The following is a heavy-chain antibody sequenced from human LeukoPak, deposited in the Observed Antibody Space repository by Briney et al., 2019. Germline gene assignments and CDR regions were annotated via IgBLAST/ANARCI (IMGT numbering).Heavy chain of an antibody. J-gene: IGHJ4*02. Sequence: SETLSLTCTVSGGSISSGGYYWSWIRQHPGKGLEWIGYIYYSGSTYYNPSLKSRVTISVDTSKNQFSLKLSSVTAEDTAVYYCARDVDDSSAYSGDYWGQGTLVTVSS. D-gene: IGHD3-22*01. CDR3: ARDVDDSSAYSGDY. CDR1: GGSISSGGYY. V-gene: IGHV4-31*03. CDR2: IYYSGST.